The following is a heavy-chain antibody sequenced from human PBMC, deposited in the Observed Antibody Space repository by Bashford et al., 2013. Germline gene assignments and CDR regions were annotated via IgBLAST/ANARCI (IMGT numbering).Heavy chain of an antibody. V-gene: IGHV1-69*13. CDR1: GGTFSSYA. D-gene: IGHD4-17*01. CDR2: IIPIFGTA. Sequence: SVKVSCKASGGTFSSYAISWVRQAPGQGLEWMGGIIPIFGTANYAQKFQGRVTITADESTSTAYMELSSLRSEDTAVYYCASHYGDYDNYYYYYYMDSGQRDHGHRLL. J-gene: IGHJ6*03. CDR3: ASHYGDYDNYYYYYYMDS.